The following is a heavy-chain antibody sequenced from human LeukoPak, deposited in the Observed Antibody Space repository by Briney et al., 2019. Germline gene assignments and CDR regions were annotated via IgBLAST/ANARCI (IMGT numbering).Heavy chain of an antibody. Sequence: GASVKVSCKASGHTFTDYYMHWVRQAPGQGLEWMGWINPKSGGRSYAQRFQGRVTMTRDTSISTAYMELSRLRSDDTAVYYCATGERLVPAAMWFDYWGQGTLVTVSS. D-gene: IGHD2-2*01. CDR2: INPKSGGR. CDR1: GHTFTDYY. V-gene: IGHV1-2*02. CDR3: ATGERLVPAAMWFDY. J-gene: IGHJ4*02.